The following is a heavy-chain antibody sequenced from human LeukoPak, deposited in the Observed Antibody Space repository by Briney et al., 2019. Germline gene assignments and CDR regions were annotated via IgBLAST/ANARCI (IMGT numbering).Heavy chain of an antibody. CDR2: INGGSGNT. CDR1: GYTFANYT. CDR3: ANPRYDSSGYYYVD. V-gene: IGHV1-3*01. D-gene: IGHD3-22*01. J-gene: IGHJ4*02. Sequence: ASVKVSCKASGYTFANYTMHWLRQAPGQRLDWMGWINGGSGNTKYSPEFQGRVTITRDTSASTAYMELSSLRSEDTAVYYCANPRYDSSGYYYVDWGQGTLVTVSS.